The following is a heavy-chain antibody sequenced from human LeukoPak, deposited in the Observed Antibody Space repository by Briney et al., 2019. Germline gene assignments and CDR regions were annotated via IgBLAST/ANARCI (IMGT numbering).Heavy chain of an antibody. J-gene: IGHJ3*02. CDR2: INPNSGGT. CDR3: ARAITFGGVIDDAFDI. Sequence: ASVKVSCKASGYTFTGYYMHWVRQAPGQGLEWMGWINPNSGGTNYAQKFQGRVTMTRDTSISTAYMELSRLRSDDTAVYYCARAITFGGVIDDAFDIWGQGTMVTVSS. V-gene: IGHV1-2*02. CDR1: GYTFTGYY. D-gene: IGHD3-16*02.